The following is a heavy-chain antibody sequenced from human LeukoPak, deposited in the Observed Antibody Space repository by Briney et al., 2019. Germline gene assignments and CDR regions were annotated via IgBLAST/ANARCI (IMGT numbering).Heavy chain of an antibody. Sequence: GGSLRLSCAASGFTFSNYAMSWVRQAPGKGLEWVSVIYSGGSTYCADSVKGRFTFSRDNSKNTLYLQMNSLRAEDTAVYYCARDRLYYYDSSGYSGAMYGMDVWGQGTTVTVSS. CDR2: IYSGGST. D-gene: IGHD3-22*01. J-gene: IGHJ6*02. CDR1: GFTFSNYA. CDR3: ARDRLYYYDSSGYSGAMYGMDV. V-gene: IGHV3-53*01.